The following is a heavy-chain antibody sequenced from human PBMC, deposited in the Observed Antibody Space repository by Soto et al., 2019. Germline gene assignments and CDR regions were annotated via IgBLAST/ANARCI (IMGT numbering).Heavy chain of an antibody. CDR1: GDSVSSNSAA. CDR3: ARDSSASAYYYDYYGMDV. J-gene: IGHJ6*02. V-gene: IGHV6-1*01. CDR2: TYYRSKWYN. D-gene: IGHD3-16*01. Sequence: SPTLSLPCAIFGDSVSSNSAAWSWIRQSPSRGLEWLGRTYYRSKWYNDYAVSVKSRITINPDTSKNQFSLQLNSVTPEDTAVYYCARDSSASAYYYDYYGMDVWGQGTTVTVSS.